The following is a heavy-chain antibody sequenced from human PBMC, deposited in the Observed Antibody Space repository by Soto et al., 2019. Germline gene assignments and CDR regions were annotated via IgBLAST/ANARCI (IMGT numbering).Heavy chain of an antibody. J-gene: IGHJ5*02. CDR3: ATQHNVLLVPHVAQPGNWLDP. Sequence: QVQLVQSGAEVKKPGSSVKVSCMPSGGIFSNYAFTWVRQAPGQGLEWMGGIFPILGTTNSAQKFQGRISITAGESTGTAYMELSSQRSEDTAIYYCATQHNVLLVPHVAQPGNWLDPWGQGTLVTVSS. V-gene: IGHV1-69*01. CDR2: IFPILGTT. CDR1: GGIFSNYA. D-gene: IGHD3-10*01.